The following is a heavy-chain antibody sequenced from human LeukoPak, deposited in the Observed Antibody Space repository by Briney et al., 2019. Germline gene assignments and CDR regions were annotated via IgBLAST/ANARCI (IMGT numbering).Heavy chain of an antibody. D-gene: IGHD2-2*01. V-gene: IGHV3-30*18. Sequence: GGSLRLSCAASGFTFSSYGMHWVRQAPGKGLEWVAVISYDGSNKYYADSVKGRFTISRDNSKNTLYLQMNSLRAEDTAVNYWAKVMSDIVVVPAVRAIDYWGQGPLVTVSS. CDR2: ISYDGSNK. J-gene: IGHJ4*01. CDR3: AKVMSDIVVVPAVRAIDY. CDR1: GFTFSSYG.